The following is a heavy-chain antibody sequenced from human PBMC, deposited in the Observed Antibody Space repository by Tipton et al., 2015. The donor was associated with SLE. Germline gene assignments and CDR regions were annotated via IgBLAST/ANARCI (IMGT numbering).Heavy chain of an antibody. CDR3: AKGIRPAAGTYFQH. D-gene: IGHD6-13*01. J-gene: IGHJ1*01. V-gene: IGHV3-23*01. CDR1: GFTFSSLA. CDR2: ISGSGETT. Sequence: GSLRLSCAASGFTFSSLAMSWVRQAPGKGLEWVSSISGSGETTSYADSVKGRFTISRDNSKNTLYLQMNSLRAEDTAVFYCAKGIRPAAGTYFQHWGQGTLVTVSS.